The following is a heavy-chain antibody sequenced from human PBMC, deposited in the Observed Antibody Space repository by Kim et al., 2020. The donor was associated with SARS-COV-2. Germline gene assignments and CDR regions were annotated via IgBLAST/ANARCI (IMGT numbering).Heavy chain of an antibody. CDR1: GGSISSYY. CDR2: IYYSGST. CDR3: ARGRPGSYRYGSDFDY. Sequence: SETLSLTCTVSGGSISSYYWSWIRQPPGKGLEWIGYIYYSGSTNYNPSLKSRVTISVDTSKNQFSLKLSSVTAADTAVYYCARGRPGSYRYGSDFDYWGQGTLVTVSS. D-gene: IGHD3-16*02. V-gene: IGHV4-59*01. J-gene: IGHJ4*02.